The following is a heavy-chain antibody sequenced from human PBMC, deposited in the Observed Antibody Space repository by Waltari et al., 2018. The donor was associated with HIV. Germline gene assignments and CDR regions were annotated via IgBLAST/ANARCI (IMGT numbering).Heavy chain of an antibody. J-gene: IGHJ4*02. CDR2: INYSGST. Sequence: QVQLQESGPGLVKPSETLSLTCTVSGGSISSYYWSWIRQPPGKGLEWIGYINYSGSTNYNPSLKSRVTISVDTSKNQFSLKLSSVTAADTAVYYCARAIRDGYTPREDYFDYWGQGTLVTVSS. V-gene: IGHV4-59*01. D-gene: IGHD5-12*01. CDR3: ARAIRDGYTPREDYFDY. CDR1: GGSISSYY.